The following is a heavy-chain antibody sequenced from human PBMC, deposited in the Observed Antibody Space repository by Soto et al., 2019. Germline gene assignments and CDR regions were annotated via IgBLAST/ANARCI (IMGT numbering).Heavy chain of an antibody. CDR1: GYTFSNYN. J-gene: IGHJ6*03. CDR3: AREAASDPSFYYHYMDV. CDR2: MNPDSGNT. V-gene: IGHV1-8*01. Sequence: QEQLVQSGAEVKKPGAPVKVSCKASGYTFSNYNINWVRQASGQGLEWMGWMNPDSGNTGYAEKFQGRVTMTGNRSISTAYMELSGLRSEDTAVYYCAREAASDPSFYYHYMDVWGKGTTVTVSS. D-gene: IGHD6-25*01.